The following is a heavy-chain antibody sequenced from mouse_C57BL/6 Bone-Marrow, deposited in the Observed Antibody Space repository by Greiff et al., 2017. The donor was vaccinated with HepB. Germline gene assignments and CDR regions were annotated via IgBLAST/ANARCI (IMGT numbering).Heavy chain of an antibody. CDR3: RWELLYHPIFFAY. CDR2: YPGSGNTY. CDR1: YTFTDYYM. D-gene: IGHD2-12*01. J-gene: IGHJ3*01. Sequence: VQLQQSGPELVKPGASVKMSCKASGYTFTDYYMHWVKQKPGEGLEWIGEIYPGSGNTYYNEKFKGKATLTADKSSSTAYMELRSLTSEDSAVYFCARWELLYHPIFFAYWGQGTLVTVSA. V-gene: IGHV1-83*01.